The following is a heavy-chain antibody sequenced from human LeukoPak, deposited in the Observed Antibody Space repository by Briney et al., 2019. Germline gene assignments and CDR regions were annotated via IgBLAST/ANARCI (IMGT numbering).Heavy chain of an antibody. CDR1: GASISSYY. CDR2: IFPSGST. Sequence: SETLSLTCTVSGASISSYYWSWIRQSPGKGLEWIGYIFPSGSTKYNPSLKSRVTISLDMSSNQFSLHLMSVTDADTAIYYCATETLSMTWEWFDPLGQGILVTVSS. CDR3: ATETLSMTWEWFDP. V-gene: IGHV4-4*08. J-gene: IGHJ5*02. D-gene: IGHD1-26*01.